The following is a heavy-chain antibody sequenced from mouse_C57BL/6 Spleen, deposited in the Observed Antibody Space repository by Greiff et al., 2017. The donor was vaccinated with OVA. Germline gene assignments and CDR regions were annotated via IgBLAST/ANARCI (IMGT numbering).Heavy chain of an antibody. V-gene: IGHV1-15*01. D-gene: IGHD3-2*02. CDR2: IDPETGGT. CDR3: TRSDSSGPYYFDY. Sequence: VKLMESGAELVRPGASVTLSCKASGYTFTDYEMHWVKQTPVHGLEWIGAIDPETGGTAYNQKFKGKAILTADKSSSTAYMELRSLTSEDSAVYYCTRSDSSGPYYFDYWGQGTTLTVSS. CDR1: GYTFTDYE. J-gene: IGHJ2*01.